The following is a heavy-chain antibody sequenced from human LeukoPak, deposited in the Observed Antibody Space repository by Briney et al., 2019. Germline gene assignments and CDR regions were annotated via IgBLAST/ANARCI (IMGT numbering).Heavy chain of an antibody. D-gene: IGHD6-6*01. V-gene: IGHV1-2*02. Sequence: ASVKVSCKASGYTFTGYYIHWVRQAPGQGLEWVGWINPNTGGTNYAQRFQGRVTMTRDTSISTAYMELSRLSSDDTAIYYCASTSSQEGMDVWGQGTTVTVSS. CDR2: INPNTGGT. CDR1: GYTFTGYY. CDR3: ASTSSQEGMDV. J-gene: IGHJ6*02.